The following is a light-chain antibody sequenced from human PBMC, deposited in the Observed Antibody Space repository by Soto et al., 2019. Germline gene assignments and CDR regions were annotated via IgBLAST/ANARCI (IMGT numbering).Light chain of an antibody. CDR2: DAS. J-gene: IGKJ3*01. CDR3: QQYGDSPFI. CDR1: QSVVNSY. Sequence: DIVLTQSPGTLSLSPGERAILSCRASQSVVNSYLAWFQHKPGQAPRLLIHDASRRATGIPDRFRGSGSGTDFPLTNSRLEPEDFAVYYCQQYGDSPFIFGPGTRVDI. V-gene: IGKV3-20*01.